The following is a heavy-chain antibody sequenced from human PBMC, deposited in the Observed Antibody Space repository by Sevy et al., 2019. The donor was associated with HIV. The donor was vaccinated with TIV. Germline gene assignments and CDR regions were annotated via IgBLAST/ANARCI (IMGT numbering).Heavy chain of an antibody. D-gene: IGHD1-1*01. V-gene: IGHV4-59*01. CDR3: ARDSTTRPRVLDY. Sequence: SQTISLTCSVSGGSISSYFWTWVRQSPGKGLEWIGNIYFTGNTDYSPSLKSRVTLSLDTSKSQFSLTLKSVTAADTAIYFCARDSTTRPRVLDYWGQGTLVTVSS. CDR1: GGSISSYF. CDR2: IYFTGNT. J-gene: IGHJ4*02.